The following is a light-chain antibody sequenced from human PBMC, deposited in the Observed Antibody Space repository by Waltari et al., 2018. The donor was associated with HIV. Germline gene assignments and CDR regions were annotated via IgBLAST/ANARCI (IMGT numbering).Light chain of an antibody. V-gene: IGKV3-20*01. Sequence: EIVLTQSPGTLSLSPGERATLSCRASHSFSNNYLAWYQQKPGQAPSLFIYGASSRATGIPDRFSGSGSGTDFTLTISRLEPEDFAVYYCHQYGGSPKTFGQGTKVEI. CDR2: GAS. CDR1: HSFSNNY. CDR3: HQYGGSPKT. J-gene: IGKJ1*01.